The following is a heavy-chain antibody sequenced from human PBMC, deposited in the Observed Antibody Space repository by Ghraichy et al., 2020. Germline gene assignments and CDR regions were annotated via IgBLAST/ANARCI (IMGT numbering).Heavy chain of an antibody. D-gene: IGHD1-26*01. Sequence: SETLSLTCTVSGAPVSSNYWGWIRQPPGGAPEVIGYIYNGGTTDYNPSLKSRVTISLDTSKRQFSLNLSSVTAADTAVYYCMRARYSESRRCDFDIWGQGTMVTVSS. CDR2: IYNGGTT. CDR3: MRARYSESRRCDFDI. J-gene: IGHJ3*02. V-gene: IGHV4-4*09. CDR1: GAPVSSNY.